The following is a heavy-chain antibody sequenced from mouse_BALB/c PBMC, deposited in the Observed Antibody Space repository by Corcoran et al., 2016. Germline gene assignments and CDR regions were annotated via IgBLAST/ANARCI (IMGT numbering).Heavy chain of an antibody. CDR3: TRGLGNYAFAY. V-gene: IGHV1-84*02. CDR2: IYPGSDNT. J-gene: IGHJ3*01. D-gene: IGHD2-1*01. CDR1: GYTFTDYY. Sequence: QIQLQQSGPELEKPGASVKISCKASGYTFTDYYINWVKQKPGQGLEWIGWIYPGSDNTKYNEKFKGKATLTVDTSSSTAYMQLSSLTSEDTAVYFCTRGLGNYAFAYWGQGTLVTVSA.